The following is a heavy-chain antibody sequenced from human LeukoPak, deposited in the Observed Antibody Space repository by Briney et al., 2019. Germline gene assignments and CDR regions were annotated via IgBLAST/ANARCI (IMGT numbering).Heavy chain of an antibody. D-gene: IGHD2-15*01. J-gene: IGHJ3*02. V-gene: IGHV4-4*07. Sequence: PSETLSLTCTVSGGSINNYYWSWIRQPAGKGLEWIGRIYTLGSTNYNPFLKSRVTMSVDTSKNQFSLKLSSVTAADTAVYYCARGRYCSADICAGGDAFHIWGQGTMVCVSS. CDR3: ARGRYCSADICAGGDAFHI. CDR2: IYTLGST. CDR1: GGSINNYY.